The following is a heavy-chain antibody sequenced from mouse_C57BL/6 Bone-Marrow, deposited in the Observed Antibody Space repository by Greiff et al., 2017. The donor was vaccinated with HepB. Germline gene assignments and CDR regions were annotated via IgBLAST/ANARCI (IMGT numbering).Heavy chain of an antibody. Sequence: QVQLQQSGAELARPGASVKLSCKASGYTFTSYGISWVKQRTGQGLEWIGEIYTRSGNTYYNEKFKGKATLTADKSSSTAYMGLRSLTSEDSAVYFCARKGTYWYFDVWGTGTTVTVSS. CDR2: IYTRSGNT. V-gene: IGHV1-81*01. CDR1: GYTFTSYG. D-gene: IGHD2-14*01. CDR3: ARKGTYWYFDV. J-gene: IGHJ1*03.